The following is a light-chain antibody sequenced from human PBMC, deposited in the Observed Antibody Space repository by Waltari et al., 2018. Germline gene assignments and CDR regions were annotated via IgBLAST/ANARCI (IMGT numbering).Light chain of an antibody. Sequence: EIVLTQSPATLSLSPGQRATLSCRASQSVSINLGWYQQKLGQPPRLLIYDTSNRATGIPDRFSASGFGTDFTLTISSLEPEDFAVYFCQQTSSWPLTFGGGTTV. CDR2: DTS. V-gene: IGKV3-11*01. J-gene: IGKJ4*01. CDR1: QSVSIN. CDR3: QQTSSWPLT.